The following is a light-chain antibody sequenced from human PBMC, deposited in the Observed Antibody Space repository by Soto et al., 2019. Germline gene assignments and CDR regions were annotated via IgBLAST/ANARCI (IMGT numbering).Light chain of an antibody. CDR1: SSDVGRYDY. CDR3: CSFAGSYSYV. Sequence: QSALTQPRSVSASPGQSVTISCTGTSSDVGRYDYVSWYQQHPGKAPKLIVYDVTERPSGVPDRFSGSKSGNTASLTISGLQAEYEADYSCCSFAGSYSYVFGTGTKVTVL. V-gene: IGLV2-11*01. CDR2: DVT. J-gene: IGLJ1*01.